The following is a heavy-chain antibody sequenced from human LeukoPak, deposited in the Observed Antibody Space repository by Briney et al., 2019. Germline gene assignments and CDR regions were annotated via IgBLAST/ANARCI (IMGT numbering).Heavy chain of an antibody. D-gene: IGHD3-10*01. CDR2: INHSGST. CDR3: ATYYYGLFDI. J-gene: IGHJ3*02. V-gene: IGHV4-34*01. Sequence: PSGTLSLTCAVYGGSFSGYYWSWIRQPPGKGLEWIGEINHSGSTNYNPSLKSRVTISVDTSKNQFSLKLSSVTAADTAVYYCATYYYGLFDIWGQGTMVTVSS. CDR1: GGSFSGYY.